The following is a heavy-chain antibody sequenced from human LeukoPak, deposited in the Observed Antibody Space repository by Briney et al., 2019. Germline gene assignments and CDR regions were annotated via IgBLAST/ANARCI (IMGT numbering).Heavy chain of an antibody. V-gene: IGHV3-23*01. CDR1: GFTFSSYA. Sequence: GGSLRLSCAASGFTFSSYAMSWVRQAPGKGLEWVSAISGSGGSTYYADSVKGRFTISRDNSKNTLYLQMNSLRAEDTAVYYCAKVGPYYDFWSGYYTGRVYWGQGTLATVSS. D-gene: IGHD3-3*01. J-gene: IGHJ4*02. CDR3: AKVGPYYDFWSGYYTGRVY. CDR2: ISGSGGST.